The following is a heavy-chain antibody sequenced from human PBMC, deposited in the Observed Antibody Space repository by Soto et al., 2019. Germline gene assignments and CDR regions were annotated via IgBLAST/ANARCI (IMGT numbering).Heavy chain of an antibody. J-gene: IGHJ4*02. D-gene: IGHD6-13*01. V-gene: IGHV1-69*01. Sequence: QVQLVQSGAEVKKPGSSVKVSCKASGGTFSSYAISWVRQAPGQGLEWMGGIIPIFGTANYAQKFQGRATITADESTSTAYMELSSLKSEDTAVYYCARDLSSAGTSVGLYFDYWGQGTLVTVSS. CDR3: ARDLSSAGTSVGLYFDY. CDR1: GGTFSSYA. CDR2: IIPIFGTA.